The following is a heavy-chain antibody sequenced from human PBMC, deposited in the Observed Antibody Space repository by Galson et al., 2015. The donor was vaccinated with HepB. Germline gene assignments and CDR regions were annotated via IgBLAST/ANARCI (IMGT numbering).Heavy chain of an antibody. V-gene: IGHV3-48*03. CDR2: INSGRNTI. CDR1: GFRLSEYE. CDR3: VRGSGTYYALDY. D-gene: IGHD3-10*01. Sequence: LRLSCAASGFRLSEYEMNWVRQAPGKGLEWVSYINSGRNTIYYADSVKGRFTISRDNAKNSLYLQMNNLRVEDTAVFYCVRGSGTYYALDYWGQGTLVTVSS. J-gene: IGHJ4*02.